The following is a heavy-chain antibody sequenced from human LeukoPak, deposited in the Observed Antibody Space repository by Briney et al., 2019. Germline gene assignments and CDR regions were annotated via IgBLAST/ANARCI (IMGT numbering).Heavy chain of an antibody. D-gene: IGHD3-22*01. Sequence: SETLSLTCTVSGGSISSYYWSWIRQPPGKGLEWIGYIYYSGSTNYNPSLKSRVTISVDTSKNQFSLKLNSVTAADTAVYYCARGYYDSSGYLGGAYYYYYMDVWGKGTTVTVSS. CDR2: IYYSGST. CDR3: ARGYYDSSGYLGGAYYYYYMDV. CDR1: GGSISSYY. V-gene: IGHV4-59*01. J-gene: IGHJ6*03.